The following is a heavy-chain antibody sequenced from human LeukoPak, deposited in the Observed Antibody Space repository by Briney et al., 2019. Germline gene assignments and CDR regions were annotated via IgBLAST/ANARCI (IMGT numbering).Heavy chain of an antibody. CDR2: IYYSGST. D-gene: IGHD4-23*01. V-gene: IGHV4-30-4*08. J-gene: IGHJ3*02. CDR3: ARGPGGKTPINAFDI. Sequence: SQTLSLTCTVSGGSISSGDYYWSWIRQPPGKGLEWIGYIYYSGSTYYNPSLKGRVTISVDTSKNQFSLKLSSVTAADTAVYYCARGPGGKTPINAFDIWGPGTMVTVSS. CDR1: GGSISSGDYY.